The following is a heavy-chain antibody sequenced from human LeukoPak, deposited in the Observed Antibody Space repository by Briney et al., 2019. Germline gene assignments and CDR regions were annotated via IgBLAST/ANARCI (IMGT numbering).Heavy chain of an antibody. CDR1: GYTFTSYY. V-gene: IGHV1-46*01. D-gene: IGHD6-19*01. CDR3: ATVAGRGYWFDP. J-gene: IGHJ5*02. Sequence: WASVKVSCEASGYTFTSYYMHWVRQAPGQGLEWMGIINPSGGSTSYAQKFQGRVTMTRDTSTSTVYMELSSLRSEDTAVYYCATVAGRGYWFDPWGQGTLVTVSS. CDR2: INPSGGST.